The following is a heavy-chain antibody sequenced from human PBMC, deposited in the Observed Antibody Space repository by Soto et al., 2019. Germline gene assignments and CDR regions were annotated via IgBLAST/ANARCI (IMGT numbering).Heavy chain of an antibody. Sequence: SETLSLTCTVSGGSISSYYWSWIRQPPGKGLEWIGYSYYSGSTNYNPSLKSRVTISVDTSKNQFSLKLSSVTAADSGVYSCVRGPNSAYSYFDHWGPGTMVTVSS. CDR1: GGSISSYY. D-gene: IGHD5-12*01. CDR3: VRGPNSAYSYFDH. CDR2: SYYSGST. V-gene: IGHV4-59*01. J-gene: IGHJ4*02.